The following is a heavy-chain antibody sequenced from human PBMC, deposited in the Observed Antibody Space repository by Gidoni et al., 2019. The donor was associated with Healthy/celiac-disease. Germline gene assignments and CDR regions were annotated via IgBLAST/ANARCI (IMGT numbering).Heavy chain of an antibody. V-gene: IGHV4-4*07. CDR2: IYTSGST. J-gene: IGHJ5*02. Sequence: QVQLQESGPGLVKTSETLSLTCTVSGGSISSYYWSWIRQPAGKGLDWIGRIYTSGSTNYNPSLKSRVTMSVDTSKNQFSLKLSSVTAADTAVYYCARGSCTSCPFDPWGQGTLVTVSS. CDR3: ARGSCTSCPFDP. CDR1: GGSISSYY. D-gene: IGHD2-2*01.